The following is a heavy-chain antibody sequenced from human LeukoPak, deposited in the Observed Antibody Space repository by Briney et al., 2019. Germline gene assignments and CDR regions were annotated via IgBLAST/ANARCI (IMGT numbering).Heavy chain of an antibody. Sequence: SETLSLTCAVSCDSISSGGYSWSWVRQPPGKGLEWIGYIYSSGRSYYNPSLQSRVTISVDTSKNEFSLKVTSVTAADTAVYYCARDPYDSGIWGQGTLVTVSS. J-gene: IGHJ4*02. CDR1: CDSISSGGYS. CDR3: ARDPYDSGI. V-gene: IGHV4-30-4*07. D-gene: IGHD3-10*01. CDR2: IYSSGRS.